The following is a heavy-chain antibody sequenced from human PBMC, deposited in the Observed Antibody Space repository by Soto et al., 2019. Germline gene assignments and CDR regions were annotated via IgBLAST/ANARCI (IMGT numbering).Heavy chain of an antibody. J-gene: IGHJ5*02. CDR1: GFTFSSYA. Sequence: QVQLVESGGGVVQPGRSLRLSCAASGFTFSSYAMHWVRQAPGKGLEGVAVISYDGSNKYYADSVKGRFTISRDNSKNTLYLQMNSLRAEDTAVYYCARDPNAYGDYMRRTGWFDPWGQETLVTVSS. V-gene: IGHV3-30-3*01. CDR2: ISYDGSNK. CDR3: ARDPNAYGDYMRRTGWFDP. D-gene: IGHD4-17*01.